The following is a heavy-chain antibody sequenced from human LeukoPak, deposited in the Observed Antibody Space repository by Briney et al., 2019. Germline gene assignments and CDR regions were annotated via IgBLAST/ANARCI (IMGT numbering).Heavy chain of an antibody. CDR3: ARGGGQWLVDY. CDR1: GGSISSSSYY. Sequence: SETLSLTCTVSGGSISSSSYYWGWIRQPPGKGLEWIGSIYYSGSTYYNPSLKSRVTISVDTSKNQFSLKLSSVTAADTAVYYCARGGGQWLVDYWGQGTLVTVSS. D-gene: IGHD6-19*01. CDR2: IYYSGST. J-gene: IGHJ4*02. V-gene: IGHV4-39*07.